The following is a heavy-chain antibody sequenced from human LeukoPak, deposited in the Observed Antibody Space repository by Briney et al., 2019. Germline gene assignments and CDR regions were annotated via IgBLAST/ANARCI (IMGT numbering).Heavy chain of an antibody. V-gene: IGHV4-38-2*02. CDR3: ARHHDSYYYYYIDV. CDR1: GYSISNGYY. D-gene: IGHD1-14*01. Sequence: SSETLSLTCTVSGYSISNGYYWVWIRQPPGKGLEWIGSLYHSDSVYYNTALKSRVSMSADTSKNQFSLKLSFVTAADTAVYCCARHHDSYYYYYIDVWGSGTTVTVSS. CDR2: LYHSDSV. J-gene: IGHJ6*03.